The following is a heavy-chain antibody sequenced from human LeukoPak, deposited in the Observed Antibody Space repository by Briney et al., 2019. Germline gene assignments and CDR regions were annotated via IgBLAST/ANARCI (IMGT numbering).Heavy chain of an antibody. CDR2: IKQDGSEK. V-gene: IGHV3-7*01. Sequence: GGSLRLSCAASGFTFSSYWMSWVRQAPGKGLEWVANIKQDGSEKYYVDSVKGRFTISRDNAKNSLYLQMNSLRAEDTAVYYCATGYITIFGVVAYSFDYWGQGTLVTVSS. D-gene: IGHD3-3*01. CDR1: GFTFSSYW. J-gene: IGHJ4*02. CDR3: ATGYITIFGVVAYSFDY.